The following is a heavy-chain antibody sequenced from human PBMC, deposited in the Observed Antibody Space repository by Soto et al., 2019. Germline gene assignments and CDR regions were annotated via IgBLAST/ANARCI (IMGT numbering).Heavy chain of an antibody. CDR2: TYYSGST. CDR3: ARHTYSSSWVNYYYYYGMDV. CDR1: GGSISSSSYY. D-gene: IGHD6-13*01. J-gene: IGHJ6*02. V-gene: IGHV4-39*01. Sequence: SETLSLTCTVSGGSISSSSYYWGWIRQPPGKGLEWIGSTYYSGSTYYNPSLKSRVTISVDTSKNQFSLKLSSVTAADTAVYYCARHTYSSSWVNYYYYYGMDVWGQGTTVTVSS.